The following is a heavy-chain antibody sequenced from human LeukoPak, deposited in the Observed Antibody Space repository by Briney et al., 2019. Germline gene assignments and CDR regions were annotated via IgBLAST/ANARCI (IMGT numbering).Heavy chain of an antibody. D-gene: IGHD6-19*01. Sequence: PGGSLRLSCAASGFTFSSYAMSWVRQAPGKGLEWVSAISGSGGSTYYADSVKGRFTISRDNSKNTLYLQMNSLRAEDTAVYYCAKAGYDIAVAGYYYYYYYMDVWGKGTTVTVSS. V-gene: IGHV3-23*01. CDR2: ISGSGGST. J-gene: IGHJ6*03. CDR1: GFTFSSYA. CDR3: AKAGYDIAVAGYYYYYYYMDV.